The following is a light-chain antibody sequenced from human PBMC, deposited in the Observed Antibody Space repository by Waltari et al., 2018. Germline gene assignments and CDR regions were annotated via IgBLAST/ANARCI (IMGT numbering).Light chain of an antibody. CDR3: MQGLQLPIT. Sequence: IVMTQTPLSLSVPPGQPASISCKSSQSLLHSDGRTCLFWYLQKPGQSPQLLIHEVSRRFSGVPERFSGSGSGTDFTLKISRVEAEDVGVYYCMQGLQLPITFGQGTRLEIK. J-gene: IGKJ5*01. V-gene: IGKV2-29*02. CDR2: EVS. CDR1: QSLLHSDGRTC.